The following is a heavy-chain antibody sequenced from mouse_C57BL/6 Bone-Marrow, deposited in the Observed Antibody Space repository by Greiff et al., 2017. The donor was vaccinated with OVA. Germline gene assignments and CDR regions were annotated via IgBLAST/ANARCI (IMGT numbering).Heavy chain of an antibody. CDR3: TRGYSNYYAMDY. V-gene: IGHV1-15*01. Sequence: VQLQQSGAELVRPGASVTLSCKASGYTFTDYEMHWVKQTPVHGLEWIGAIAPETGGTAYNQKFKGKAILTADKSSSKAYMELRSLTSEDSAVYYCTRGYSNYYAMDYWGQGTSVTVSS. CDR1: GYTFTDYE. D-gene: IGHD2-5*01. J-gene: IGHJ4*01. CDR2: IAPETGGT.